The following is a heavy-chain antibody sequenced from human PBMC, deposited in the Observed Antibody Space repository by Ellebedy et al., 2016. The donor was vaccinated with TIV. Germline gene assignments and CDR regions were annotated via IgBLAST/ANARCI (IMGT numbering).Heavy chain of an antibody. D-gene: IGHD4-17*01. CDR1: GGSISGRF. CDR2: VSASGST. Sequence: MPSETLSLTCTVSGGSISGRFWSWVRQPAGKGLEWIGRVSASGSTTYSRYLKGRVTMSVDTSRSQISLKLSSVTAADSAVYYCARGTTKVTTYSLDIWGQGALVTVSS. V-gene: IGHV4-4*07. J-gene: IGHJ4*02. CDR3: ARGTTKVTTYSLDI.